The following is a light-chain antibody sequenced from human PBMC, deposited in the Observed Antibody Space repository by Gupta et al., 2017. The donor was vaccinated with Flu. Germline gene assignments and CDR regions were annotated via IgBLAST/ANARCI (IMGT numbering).Light chain of an antibody. V-gene: IGKV2-28*01. J-gene: IGKJ4*01. CDR1: QSLLHSNGYNY. Sequence: ISCRSSQSLLHSNGYNYLDWYLQKPGQSPQLLIYLGSNRASGVPDRFSGSGSGTDFTLKISRVEAEDVGVYYCMQALQTPLTFDGGTKVEIK. CDR2: LGS. CDR3: MQALQTPLT.